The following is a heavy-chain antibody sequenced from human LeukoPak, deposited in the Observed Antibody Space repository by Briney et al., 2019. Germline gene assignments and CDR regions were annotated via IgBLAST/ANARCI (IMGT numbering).Heavy chain of an antibody. CDR1: GFTFSSYG. CDR2: IRYDGSNK. J-gene: IGHJ4*02. CDR3: AGRLLLPGLNWGVDY. D-gene: IGHD7-27*01. Sequence: GGSLRLSCAASGFTFSSYGMHWVRQAPGKGLEWVAFIRYDGSNKYYADSVKGRFTISRDNSKNTLHLQMNSLRAEDTAVYYCAGRLLLPGLNWGVDYWGQGTLVTVSS. V-gene: IGHV3-30*02.